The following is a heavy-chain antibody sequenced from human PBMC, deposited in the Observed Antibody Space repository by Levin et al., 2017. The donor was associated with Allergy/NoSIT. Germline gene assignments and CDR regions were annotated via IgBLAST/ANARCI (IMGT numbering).Heavy chain of an antibody. V-gene: IGHV4-39*01. CDR1: GGSISSSSYY. CDR2: IYYSGST. CDR3: ARVGSSWYESDY. D-gene: IGHD6-13*01. Sequence: SETLSLTCTVSGGSISSSSYYWGWIRQPPGKGLEWIGSIYYSGSTYYNPSLKSRVTISVDTSKNQFSLKLSSVTAADTAVYYCARVGSSWYESDYWGQGTLVTVSS. J-gene: IGHJ4*02.